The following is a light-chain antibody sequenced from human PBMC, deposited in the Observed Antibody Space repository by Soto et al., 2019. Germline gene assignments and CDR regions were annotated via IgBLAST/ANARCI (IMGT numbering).Light chain of an antibody. CDR2: GVS. Sequence: QSALTQPASVSGSPGQSITISCTGTDSDVGNYNYVSWYQHHPGKAPKLMIYGVSNRPSGVSNRFSGSKSGNAASLTISGLQAEDEADYYCSSYTAYTTLWVFGGGTKVTVL. CDR3: SSYTAYTTLWV. V-gene: IGLV2-14*01. CDR1: DSDVGNYNY. J-gene: IGLJ3*02.